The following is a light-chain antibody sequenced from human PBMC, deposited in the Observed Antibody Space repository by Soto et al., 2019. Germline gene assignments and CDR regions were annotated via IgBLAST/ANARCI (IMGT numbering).Light chain of an antibody. CDR3: SSYAGSNNFV. CDR1: SSDIGAYIY. V-gene: IGLV2-8*01. CDR2: EVS. J-gene: IGLJ1*01. Sequence: QSALTQPTSTSGSHGQSVTISCTGTSSDIGAYIYVSWYQQHTGKAPKLMISEVSRRPSGVPERFSGSKSGNTASLTVSGLQADDEAHYYCSSYAGSNNFVFGTGTKLTVL.